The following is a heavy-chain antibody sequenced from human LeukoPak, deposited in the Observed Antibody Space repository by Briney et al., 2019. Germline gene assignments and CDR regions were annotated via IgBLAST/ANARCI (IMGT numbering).Heavy chain of an antibody. CDR1: GFTFSSYA. J-gene: IGHJ3*02. D-gene: IGHD4-17*01. Sequence: GGSLRLSCAASGFTFSSYAMSWVRQAPGKGLEWVSAISGGGGSTYYADSVKGRFTISRDNSKNTLYLQMNSLRAEDTAVYYCAKGFVTDYGDYDAFDIWGQGTMVTVSS. CDR3: AKGFVTDYGDYDAFDI. CDR2: ISGGGGST. V-gene: IGHV3-23*01.